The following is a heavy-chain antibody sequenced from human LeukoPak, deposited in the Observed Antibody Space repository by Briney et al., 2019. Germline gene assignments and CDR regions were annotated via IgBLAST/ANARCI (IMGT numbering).Heavy chain of an antibody. CDR3: ARAVQYCSGGSCRKYYYYMDV. J-gene: IGHJ6*03. CDR2: IIPIFGTA. V-gene: IGHV1-69*05. CDR1: GGTFSSYA. Sequence: ASVKVSCKASGGTFSSYAISWVRQAPGQGLEWMGGIIPIFGTANYAQKFQGRVTITTDESTSTAYMGLSSLRSEDTAVYYCARAVQYCSGGSCRKYYYYMDVWGKGTTVTVSS. D-gene: IGHD2-15*01.